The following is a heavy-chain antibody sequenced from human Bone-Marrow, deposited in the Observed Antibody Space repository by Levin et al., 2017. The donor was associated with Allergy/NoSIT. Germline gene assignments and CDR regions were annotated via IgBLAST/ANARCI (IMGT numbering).Heavy chain of an antibody. V-gene: IGHV3-7*01. CDR3: ARDQRGFFSGFDP. J-gene: IGHJ5*02. D-gene: IGHD5-12*01. CDR2: IKQDGSEK. Sequence: PGGSLRLSCAASGFTVSSYWMTWVRQAPGKGLEWVANIKQDGSEKYYVDSVKGRFTISRDNAKNSLYLRMNSLRAEDTAVYYCARDQRGFFSGFDPWGQGTLVTVSS. CDR1: GFTVSSYW.